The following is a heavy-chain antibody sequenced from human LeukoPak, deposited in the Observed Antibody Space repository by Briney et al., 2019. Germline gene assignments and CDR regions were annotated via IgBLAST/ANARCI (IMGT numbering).Heavy chain of an antibody. J-gene: IGHJ6*03. Sequence: AASVKVSCKASGYSFSGHYIHWVRQAPGQGLEWMGQINPNSAASHYAQKFQDRVTMTSDTSINMAYMELRSLRSEDTAVYYCARGSGYDSYYYYMDVWGKGTTVTISS. CDR1: GYSFSGHY. CDR3: ARGSGYDSYYYYMDV. D-gene: IGHD5-12*01. V-gene: IGHV1-2*06. CDR2: INPNSAAS.